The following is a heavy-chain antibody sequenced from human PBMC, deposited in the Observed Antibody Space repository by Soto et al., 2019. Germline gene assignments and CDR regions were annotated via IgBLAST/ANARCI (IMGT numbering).Heavy chain of an antibody. CDR3: ARVRRAYDTSGPVDY. J-gene: IGHJ4*02. CDR1: GGSISSGDYS. CDR2: IYYGGNT. V-gene: IGHV4-30-2*01. Sequence: QLQLQESGSGLVKPSQTLSLTCAVSGGSISSGDYSWNWIRQPPGKGLEWIGYIYYGGNTYYNPSPNSRVTXSXAXSXXQFSQKLNSVTAADTAVYFCARVRRAYDTSGPVDYWGQGTLVTVSS. D-gene: IGHD3-22*01.